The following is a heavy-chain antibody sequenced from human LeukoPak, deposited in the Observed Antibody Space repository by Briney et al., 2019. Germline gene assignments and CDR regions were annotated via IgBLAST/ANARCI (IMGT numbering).Heavy chain of an antibody. CDR1: GFTFSSYG. CDR3: ARGITSGPRRYDVRNFDY. CDR2: ISYDGSNK. V-gene: IGHV3-30*03. J-gene: IGHJ4*02. D-gene: IGHD5-12*01. Sequence: QPGGSLRLSCAASGFTFSSYGMHWVRQAPGKGLEWVAVISYDGSNKYYADSVKGRFTISRDNVKNSLYLQMSTLRAEDTAVYFCARGITSGPRRYDVRNFDYWGQGTPVTVSS.